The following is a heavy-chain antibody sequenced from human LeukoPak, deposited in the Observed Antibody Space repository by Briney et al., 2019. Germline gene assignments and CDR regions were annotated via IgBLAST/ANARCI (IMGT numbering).Heavy chain of an antibody. CDR2: TFNSGST. CDR3: SRASPGAIYYYGMDV. D-gene: IGHD2/OR15-2a*01. J-gene: IGHJ6*02. V-gene: IGHV4-59*01. Sequence: SETLSLTCTVSGASITKSYWSWIRQPPGKELEWIGCTFNSGSTRYNPSLQSRVTISEDTSKNQFSLRLSSATAADTATYYCSRASPGAIYYYGMDVWGQGTTITVSS. CDR1: GASITKSY.